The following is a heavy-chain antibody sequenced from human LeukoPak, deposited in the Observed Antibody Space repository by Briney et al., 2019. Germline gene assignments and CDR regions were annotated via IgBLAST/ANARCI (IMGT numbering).Heavy chain of an antibody. CDR3: GRDSRDAGGYPLAFDI. D-gene: IGHD3-22*01. CDR1: GLTFSAYE. V-gene: IGHV3-48*03. Sequence: GGSLRLSCAASGLTFSAYEMNWVRQTPGKRLEWISYISSGGTTIKYVDSVKGRFTISRDNAKNSLYLQINSLRADDTGVYFCGRDSRDAGGYPLAFDIWGPGTMVTVSS. J-gene: IGHJ3*02. CDR2: ISSGGTTI.